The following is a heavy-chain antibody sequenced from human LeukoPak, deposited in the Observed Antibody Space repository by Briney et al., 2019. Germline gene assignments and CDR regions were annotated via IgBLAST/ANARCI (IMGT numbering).Heavy chain of an antibody. Sequence: GGSLRLSCAASGFTFGSYAMTWVRQAPGKGLEWVSSMSSGGSYIHYADSVRGRFTISRDNAKNSLYLLMNSLRVDDTAVYYCARDRPTGASRLFVVQWGQGTLVTVSS. V-gene: IGHV3-21*06. CDR3: ARDRPTGASRLFVVQ. CDR1: GFTFGSYA. CDR2: MSSGGSYI. D-gene: IGHD2-15*01. J-gene: IGHJ4*02.